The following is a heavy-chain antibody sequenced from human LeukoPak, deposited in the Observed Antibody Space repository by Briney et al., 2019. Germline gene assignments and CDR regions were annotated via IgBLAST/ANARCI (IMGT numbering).Heavy chain of an antibody. Sequence: PGGSLRLSCVASGFTFSGYSMSWVRQAPGKGLEWVSYISSRSSMIYYADSVKGRFTISRDNAKNSLYLQMNSLRDEDTAVYSCARGGPLDYWGQGTLVTVSS. CDR2: ISSRSSMI. D-gene: IGHD3-16*01. CDR1: GFTFSGYS. J-gene: IGHJ4*02. V-gene: IGHV3-48*02. CDR3: ARGGPLDY.